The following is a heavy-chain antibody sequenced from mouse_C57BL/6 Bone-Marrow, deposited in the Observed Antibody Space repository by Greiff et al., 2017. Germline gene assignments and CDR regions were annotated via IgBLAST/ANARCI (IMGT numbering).Heavy chain of an antibody. D-gene: IGHD1-1*01. Sequence: QVQLQQPGAELVKPGASVQLSCKASGYTFTSYWMHWVKQRPGQGLEWIGMIHPNSGSTNYNEKFKSKATLTVAKSSSTAYMQLSSLTSEDSAVXYCARRDYYGSTRAWFAYWGQGTLVTVSA. CDR2: IHPNSGST. CDR1: GYTFTSYW. CDR3: ARRDYYGSTRAWFAY. V-gene: IGHV1-64*01. J-gene: IGHJ3*01.